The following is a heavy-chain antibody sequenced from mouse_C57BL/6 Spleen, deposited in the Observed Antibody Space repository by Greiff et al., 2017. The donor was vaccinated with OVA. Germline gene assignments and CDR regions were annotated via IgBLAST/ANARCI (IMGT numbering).Heavy chain of an antibody. CDR1: GYTFTSYW. J-gene: IGHJ4*01. CDR3: AREDYGYAMDY. V-gene: IGHV1-7*01. CDR2: INPSSGYT. D-gene: IGHD2-4*01. Sequence: QVQLKESGAELAKPGASVKLSCKASGYTFTSYWMHWVKQRPGKGLEWIGYINPSSGYTKYNQKFKDKATLTADKSSSTAYMQLSSLTYEDSAVYYCAREDYGYAMDYWGQGTSVTVSS.